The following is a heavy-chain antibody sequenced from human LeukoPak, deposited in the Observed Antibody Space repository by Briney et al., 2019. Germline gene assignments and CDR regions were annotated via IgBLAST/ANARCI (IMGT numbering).Heavy chain of an antibody. CDR2: IIPILGIA. Sequence: GASVKVSCKASGGTFSSYAISWVRQAPGHGLEWMGRIIPILGIANYAQKFQGRVTITANNSTSTAYMELSRLRAEDAAVYYGARDLGGNWNHPVGYWGEGTLVTVSS. V-gene: IGHV1-69*04. J-gene: IGHJ4*02. CDR3: ARDLGGNWNHPVGY. D-gene: IGHD1-20*01. CDR1: GGTFSSYA.